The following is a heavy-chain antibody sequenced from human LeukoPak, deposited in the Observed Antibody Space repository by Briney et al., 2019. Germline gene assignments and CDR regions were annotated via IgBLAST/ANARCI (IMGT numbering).Heavy chain of an antibody. J-gene: IGHJ4*02. CDR1: GFTFSSYA. V-gene: IGHV3-30-3*01. CDR2: ISYDGSNK. Sequence: GSLRLSCAASGFTFSSYAMHWVRQAPGKGLEWVAVISYDGSNKYYADSVKGRFTISRDNSKNTLYLQMNSLRAEDTAVYYCAFTSDWGQGTLVTVSS. D-gene: IGHD1-1*01. CDR3: AFTSD.